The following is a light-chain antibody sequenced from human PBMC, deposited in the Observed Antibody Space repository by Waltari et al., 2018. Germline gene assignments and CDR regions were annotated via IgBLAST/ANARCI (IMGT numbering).Light chain of an antibody. CDR1: RGHSSNV. V-gene: IGLV4-69*01. J-gene: IGLJ3*02. Sequence: LTCTLSRGHSSNVIAWHQQQPEKGPRYLMKVNSDGSHSKGDKIPDRFSGSSSGAEHYLTISSLQSEDEADYYCQTGGHGTWVFGGGTKLTVL. CDR3: QTGGHGTWV. CDR2: VNSDGSH.